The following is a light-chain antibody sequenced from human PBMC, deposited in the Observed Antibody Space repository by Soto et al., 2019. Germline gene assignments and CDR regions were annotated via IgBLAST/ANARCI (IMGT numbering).Light chain of an antibody. CDR1: QSISSW. J-gene: IGKJ1*01. V-gene: IGKV1-5*01. CDR3: QQYNTYPWT. Sequence: DIQVTQSPSTLSASVGDRATFTCRASQSISSWLAWYQQKPGRAPKLLIYDASTLESGVPSRFSGSGSGTEFTLTVSRLQPDDFATYYCQQYNTYPWTFGQGTKVEIK. CDR2: DAS.